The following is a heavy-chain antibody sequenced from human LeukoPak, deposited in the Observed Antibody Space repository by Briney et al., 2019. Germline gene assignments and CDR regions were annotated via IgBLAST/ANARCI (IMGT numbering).Heavy chain of an antibody. V-gene: IGHV3-23*01. CDR3: AKDREAAAGCFQH. CDR1: GFTFSSYA. D-gene: IGHD6-13*01. Sequence: GGSLRLSCAASGFTFSSYAMSWVRQAPWKGLEWVSAISGSGGSTYYADSVKGRFTISRDNSKDTLYLQMNSLRAEDTAVYYCAKDREAAAGCFQHWGQGTLVTVSS. CDR2: ISGSGGST. J-gene: IGHJ1*01.